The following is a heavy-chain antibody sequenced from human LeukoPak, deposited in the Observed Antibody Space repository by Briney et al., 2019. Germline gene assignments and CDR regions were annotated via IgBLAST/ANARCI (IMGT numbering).Heavy chain of an antibody. J-gene: IGHJ4*02. CDR1: GGSISSSY. CDR3: ARRLTRPERFDS. CDR2: ISYSGST. D-gene: IGHD3-9*01. Sequence: PSETLSLTCTVSGGSISSSYWSWIRQPPGKGLEWIGYISYSGSTNYNPSLKSRVTISVDASKNQFSLKLNSVTAADTAVFYCARRLTRPERFDSWGQGTLVTVSS. V-gene: IGHV4-59*01.